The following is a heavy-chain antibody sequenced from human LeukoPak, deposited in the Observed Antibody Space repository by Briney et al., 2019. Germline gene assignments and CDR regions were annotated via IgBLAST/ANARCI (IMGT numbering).Heavy chain of an antibody. V-gene: IGHV4-59*12. D-gene: IGHD2-21*02. CDR3: ARDSRVVTAEKNYFDY. CDR2: IYYSGST. Sequence: SETLSLTCTVSGGSISSYYWSWIRQPPGKGLEWIGYIYYSGSTNYNPSLKSRVTISVDTSKNQFSLKLSSVTAADTAVYYCARDSRVVTAEKNYFDYWGQGTLVTVSS. CDR1: GGSISSYY. J-gene: IGHJ4*02.